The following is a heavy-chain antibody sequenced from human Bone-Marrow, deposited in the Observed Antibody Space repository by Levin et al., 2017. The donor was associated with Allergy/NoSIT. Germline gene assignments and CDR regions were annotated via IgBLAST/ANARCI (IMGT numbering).Heavy chain of an antibody. CDR2: ISSSGSTI. Sequence: LSLTCAASGFTFSDYYMSWIRQAPGKGLEWVSYISSSGSTIYYADSVKGRFTISRDNAKNSLYLQMNSLRAEDTAVYYCARDRGMVRGVIIGDAFDIWGQGTMVTVSS. D-gene: IGHD3-10*01. J-gene: IGHJ3*02. V-gene: IGHV3-11*01. CDR3: ARDRGMVRGVIIGDAFDI. CDR1: GFTFSDYY.